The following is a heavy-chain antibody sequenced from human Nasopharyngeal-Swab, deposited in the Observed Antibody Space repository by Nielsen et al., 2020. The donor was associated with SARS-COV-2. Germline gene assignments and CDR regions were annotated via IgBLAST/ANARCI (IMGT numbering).Heavy chain of an antibody. CDR2: INPCAGST. J-gene: IGHJ4*02. Sequence: ASVKVSCKASGYTFTSYYIHWVRQAPGQGLEWMGIINPCAGSTSYAQKFQGRVTMTRDTSTSTVSMELSSLRSDDAAVYYCARDYYDNYDSDYWGQGTLVTVSS. D-gene: IGHD3-22*01. CDR1: GYTFTSYY. V-gene: IGHV1-46*01. CDR3: ARDYYDNYDSDY.